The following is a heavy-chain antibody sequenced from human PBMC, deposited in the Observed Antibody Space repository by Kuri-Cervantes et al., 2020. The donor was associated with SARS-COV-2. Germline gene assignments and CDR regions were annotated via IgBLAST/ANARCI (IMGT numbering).Heavy chain of an antibody. D-gene: IGHD6-6*01. CDR2: INPNSGGT. V-gene: IGHV1-2*02. J-gene: IGHJ6*03. CDR3: ARAAARPHYYYYYMDV. CDR1: GYTFTGYY. Sequence: ASVKVSCKASGYTFTGYYMHWVRQAPGQGLEWMGWINPNSGGTNYAQKFQGRVTMTRDTSISTAYMELSRLRSDDTAVYYCARAAARPHYYYYYMDVWGKGTTVTVSS.